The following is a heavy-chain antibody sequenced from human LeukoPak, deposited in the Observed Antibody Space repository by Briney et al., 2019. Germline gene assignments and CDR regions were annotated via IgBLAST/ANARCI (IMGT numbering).Heavy chain of an antibody. J-gene: IGHJ6*03. D-gene: IGHD5-12*01. CDR1: GGSISSYY. Sequence: SETLSLTCTVSGGSISSYYWTWIRQPAGRGLEWIGRIYTSGSTNYNPSLKSRVTISVDTSKNQFSLKLSSVTAADTAVYYCARGARVATIYCYYYMDVWGKGTTVTISS. CDR2: IYTSGST. CDR3: ARGARVATIYCYYYMDV. V-gene: IGHV4-4*07.